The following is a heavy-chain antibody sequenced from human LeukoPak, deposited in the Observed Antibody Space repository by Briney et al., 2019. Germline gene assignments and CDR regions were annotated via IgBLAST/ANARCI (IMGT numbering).Heavy chain of an antibody. D-gene: IGHD2-15*01. J-gene: IGHJ4*02. CDR2: IYPGDSDT. CDR3: ARLSGRVVCSAGSCYIDS. V-gene: IGHV5-51*01. Sequence: GESLKISCKGSGYRFTSDWIGWVRQMPGKGLEWMGIIYPGDSDTRYSPSFQGQVTISADKSVNTAYLQWSSLKASDTAMYYCARLSGRVVCSAGSCYIDSWGQGTLVTVSS. CDR1: GYRFTSDW.